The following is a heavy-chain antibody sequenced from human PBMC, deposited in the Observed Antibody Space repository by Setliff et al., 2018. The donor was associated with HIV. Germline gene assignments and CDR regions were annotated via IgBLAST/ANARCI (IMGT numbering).Heavy chain of an antibody. J-gene: IGHJ4*02. V-gene: IGHV4-38-2*01. CDR2: ISHSGST. CDR3: SRMYSGYDWSPAGARTRYFDY. D-gene: IGHD5-12*01. CDR1: GYSISSGYY. Sequence: SETMSLTCAVSGYSISSGYYWGWSRQPPGKGLVWIGSISHSGSTYYNPSLKRRVTISVDTSKNQFSLKLSSVPAADTAVYYCSRMYSGYDWSPAGARTRYFDYWGQGTLVTVSS.